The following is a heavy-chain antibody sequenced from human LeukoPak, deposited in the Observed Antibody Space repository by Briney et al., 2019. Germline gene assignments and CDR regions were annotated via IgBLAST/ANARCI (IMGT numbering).Heavy chain of an antibody. J-gene: IGHJ4*02. CDR1: GYTFTSFD. D-gene: IGHD1-26*01. Sequence: ASVKVSCKASGYTFTSFDINWVRQATGQGLEWMGWMNPNSGNTGYAQKFQGRVTMTRNTSISTAYMELSSLRSEDTAVYYCARGPASYSGSYYGNYWDQGTLVTVSS. CDR2: MNPNSGNT. V-gene: IGHV1-8*01. CDR3: ARGPASYSGSYYGNY.